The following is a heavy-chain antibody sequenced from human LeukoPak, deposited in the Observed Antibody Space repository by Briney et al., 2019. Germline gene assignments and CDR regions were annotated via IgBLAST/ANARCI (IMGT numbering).Heavy chain of an antibody. V-gene: IGHV1-18*01. CDR3: ARDLLEYNWNDGQGY. Sequence: ASVKVSCKASGYTFTSYGNSWGRQAPGQGLEWKGWISAYNGNTNYAQKLQDRVTMTTDTSTSTAYMELRSLRSDDTAVYYCARDLLEYNWNDGQGYWGQGTLVTVSS. CDR1: GYTFTSYG. J-gene: IGHJ4*02. D-gene: IGHD1-20*01. CDR2: ISAYNGNT.